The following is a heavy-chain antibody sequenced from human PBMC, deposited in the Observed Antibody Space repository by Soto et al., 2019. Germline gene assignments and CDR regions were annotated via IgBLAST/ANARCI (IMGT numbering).Heavy chain of an antibody. Sequence: GGSLRLSCAASGFTVSSNYMSWVRQAPGKGLEWVSVSYSGGSTYYADSVKGRFTISRDNAKNTLYLQMNSLRDEDTAVYYCARESYSSSWYVDWFDPWGQGTLVTVSS. V-gene: IGHV3-66*01. D-gene: IGHD6-13*01. CDR3: ARESYSSSWYVDWFDP. J-gene: IGHJ5*02. CDR2: SYSGGST. CDR1: GFTVSSNY.